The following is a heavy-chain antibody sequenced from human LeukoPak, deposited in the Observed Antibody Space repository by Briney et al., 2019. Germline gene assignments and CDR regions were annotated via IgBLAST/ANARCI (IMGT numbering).Heavy chain of an antibody. V-gene: IGHV1-2*02. J-gene: IGHJ4*02. Sequence: ASVKVSCKASGYTFTGYYMHWVRQAPGQGLEWMGWINPNSGGTNYAQKFQGRVTMTRDTSISTAYMELSRLRSDDTAVYYCARPDIVATIWFFVWGQGTLVTVSS. CDR2: INPNSGGT. CDR1: GYTFTGYY. CDR3: ARPDIVATIWFFV. D-gene: IGHD5-12*01.